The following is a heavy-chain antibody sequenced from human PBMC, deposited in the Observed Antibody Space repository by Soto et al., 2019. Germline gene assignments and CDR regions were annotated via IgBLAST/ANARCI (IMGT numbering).Heavy chain of an antibody. CDR3: ARYSGLYLRCLEY. CDR2: SRNTDNSYYT. Sequence: EVQLVESGGGLVQPGGSLRLSCAASGFTFSGYYMDGVRQAPGKGLEWIGRSRNTDNSYYTEYAASVKGRFIISRDESRNSLYLQMNSLKTDDTAVYYCARYSGLYLRCLEYWGQGTLVTVSS. CDR1: GFTFSGYY. D-gene: IGHD1-26*01. V-gene: IGHV3-72*01. J-gene: IGHJ4*02.